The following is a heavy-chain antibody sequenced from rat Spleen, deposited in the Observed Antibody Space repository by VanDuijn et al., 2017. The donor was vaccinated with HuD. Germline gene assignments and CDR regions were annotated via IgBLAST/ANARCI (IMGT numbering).Heavy chain of an antibody. CDR3: AREADKPFHYFDH. CDR1: GFSLTDYS. V-gene: IGHV2S63*01. CDR2: MWSAGNT. Sequence: EVQLKESGPGLVQPSQTLSLTCTVSGFSLTDYSVHWVRQPPGKGLEWKGVMWSAGNTGYNSALKSRLSISRDTSKSQILLKMNSLQTEDTAIYYCAREADKPFHYFDHWGQGVMVTVSS. J-gene: IGHJ2*01. D-gene: IGHD1-6*01.